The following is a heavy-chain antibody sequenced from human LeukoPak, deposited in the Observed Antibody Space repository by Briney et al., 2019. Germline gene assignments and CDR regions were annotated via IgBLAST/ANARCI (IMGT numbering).Heavy chain of an antibody. CDR3: ARDRDSSGWYEGFDY. CDR2: ISYDGSNK. Sequence: PGRSLRLSCAASGFTFSSSAMHWVRQAPDKGLEWVAVISYDGSNKYYADSVKGRFTISRDNSKNTLYLQMNSLRADDTAVYYCARDRDSSGWYEGFDYWGQGTLVTVSS. V-gene: IGHV3-30-3*01. D-gene: IGHD6-19*01. J-gene: IGHJ4*02. CDR1: GFTFSSSA.